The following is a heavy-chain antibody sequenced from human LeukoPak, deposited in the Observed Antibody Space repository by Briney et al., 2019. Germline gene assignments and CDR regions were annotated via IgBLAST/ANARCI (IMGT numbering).Heavy chain of an antibody. CDR1: GYTLTELS. CDR2: FDPEEDET. Sequence: GASVKVSCKVSGYTLTELSIHWVRQAPGKGLEWVGGFDPEEDETAYAQKFQGRVSMTEDTSTDTAYMELSSLRSDDTAVYYCATQNLLESRYFFDYWGQGTLVTVSS. CDR3: ATQNLLESRYFFDY. V-gene: IGHV1-24*01. J-gene: IGHJ4*02. D-gene: IGHD3-3*01.